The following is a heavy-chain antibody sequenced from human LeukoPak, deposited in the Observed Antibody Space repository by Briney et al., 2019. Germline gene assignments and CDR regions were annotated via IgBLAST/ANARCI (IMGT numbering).Heavy chain of an antibody. CDR1: GGTFSSYA. Sequence: ASVKVSCKASGGTFSSYAISWVRQAPGQGLEWMGWINPSSGGTIFAQKFQGRVTMTRHTSINTAYMELRSLTSDDTAIYYCARGPDYSRLDYWGQGTLLTVSS. CDR3: ARGPDYSRLDY. D-gene: IGHD4-11*01. J-gene: IGHJ4*02. V-gene: IGHV1-2*02. CDR2: INPSSGGT.